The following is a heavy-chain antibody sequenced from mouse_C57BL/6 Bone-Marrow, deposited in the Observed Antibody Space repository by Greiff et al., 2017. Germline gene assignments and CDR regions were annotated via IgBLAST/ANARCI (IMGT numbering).Heavy chain of an antibody. CDR1: GYSFTGYY. CDR3: GRWGGYDGDAMDY. V-gene: IGHV1-42*01. CDR2: INPSTGGT. J-gene: IGHJ4*01. D-gene: IGHD2-2*01. Sequence: EVQLQQSGPELVKPGASVKISCKASGYSFTGYYMNWVKQSPDKSLEWIGEINPSTGGTTYNQKFKAKATLTVDKASSTAYMQLKSLTSEDAAVYYCGRWGGYDGDAMDYWGQGTSVTVSS.